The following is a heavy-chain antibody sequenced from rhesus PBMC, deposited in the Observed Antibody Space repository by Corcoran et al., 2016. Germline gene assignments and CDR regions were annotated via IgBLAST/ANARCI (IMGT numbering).Heavy chain of an antibody. J-gene: IGHJ4*01. D-gene: IGHD2-15*01. CDR3: ASTDCSNSDCSSGDL. CDR2: ISGSGGST. CDR1: GGSICSTW. V-gene: IGHV4-173*01. Sequence: QLQLQESGPGLVKPSETLSLTCAVSGGSICSTWWRLIRPPPGKGLEWIGRISGSGGSTSYNPSLKSRVSISTDTSINHVFLKMTSVTAADTAVYYCASTDCSNSDCSSGDLWGQGVLVTVSS.